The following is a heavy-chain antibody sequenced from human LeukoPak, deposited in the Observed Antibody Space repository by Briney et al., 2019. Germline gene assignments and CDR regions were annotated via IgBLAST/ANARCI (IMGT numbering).Heavy chain of an antibody. CDR2: INHSGGT. Sequence: SETLSLTCAVYGGSFSGYYWSWIRQPPGKGPEWIGEINHSGGTNYNPSLKSRVTISVDTSKNQFSLKLSSVTAADTAVYYCTRSGGYYYGSGTPVDWGQGTLVTVSS. CDR1: GGSFSGYY. D-gene: IGHD3-10*01. CDR3: TRSGGYYYGSGTPVD. J-gene: IGHJ4*02. V-gene: IGHV4-34*01.